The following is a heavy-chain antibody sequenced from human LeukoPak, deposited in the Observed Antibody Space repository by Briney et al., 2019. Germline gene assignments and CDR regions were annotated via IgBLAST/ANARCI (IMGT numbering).Heavy chain of an antibody. CDR3: ARKSDYYGSGSPYFYYYYYMDV. J-gene: IGHJ6*03. CDR1: GGSISSSSYY. Sequence: PSETLSLTCTVSGGSISSSSYYWGWIRQPPGKGLEWIGSIYYSGSTYYNPSLKSRVTISVDTSKNQFSLKLSSVTAADTAVYYCARKSDYYGSGSPYFYYYYYMDVWGKGTTVTISS. V-gene: IGHV4-39*01. D-gene: IGHD3-10*01. CDR2: IYYSGST.